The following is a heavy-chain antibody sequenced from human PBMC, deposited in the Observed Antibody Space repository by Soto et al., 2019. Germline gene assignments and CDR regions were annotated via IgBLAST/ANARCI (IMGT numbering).Heavy chain of an antibody. CDR2: INPSGGST. CDR3: ARDLPMYYYDSSGSGAPDY. D-gene: IGHD3-22*01. J-gene: IGHJ4*02. CDR1: GYTFTSYY. V-gene: IGHV1-46*03. Sequence: ASVKVSCKASGYTFTSYYMHWVRQAPGQGLEWMGIINPSGGSTSYAQKFQGRVTMTRDTSTSTVYMELSSLRSEDTAVYYCARDLPMYYYDSSGSGAPDYWGQGTLVTVSS.